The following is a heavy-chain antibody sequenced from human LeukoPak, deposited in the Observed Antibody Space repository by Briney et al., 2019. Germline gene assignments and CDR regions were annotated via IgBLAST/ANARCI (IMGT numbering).Heavy chain of an antibody. CDR2: ISYDGTNK. V-gene: IGHV3-30*18. Sequence: GGSLRLSCAASGFTFSSYGMHWVRQAPGKGLEWVAVISYDGTNKYYADSVKGRFTISRDNSKNTLYLQMNSLRAEDTAAYYCAKVEYSSSWYGVGSLDCWGQGTLVTVSS. CDR3: AKVEYSSSWYGVGSLDC. CDR1: GFTFSSYG. J-gene: IGHJ4*02. D-gene: IGHD6-13*01.